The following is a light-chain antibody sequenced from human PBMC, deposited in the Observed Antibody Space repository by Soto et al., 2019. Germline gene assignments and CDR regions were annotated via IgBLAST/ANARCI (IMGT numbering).Light chain of an antibody. CDR1: QSITNY. Sequence: DIQMTQSPSSLSVSVGDRVTITCRASQSITNYLNWYQQKPGKAPKLLVYAASSLQSGVPSRFSSNGSGTDFTLPISSLQPEDFASYYCQQSDSYPYTFGQGTKLEIK. CDR3: QQSDSYPYT. CDR2: AAS. J-gene: IGKJ2*01. V-gene: IGKV1-39*01.